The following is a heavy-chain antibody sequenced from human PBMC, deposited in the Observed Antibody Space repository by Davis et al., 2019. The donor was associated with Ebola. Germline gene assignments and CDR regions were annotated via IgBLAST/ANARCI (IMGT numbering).Heavy chain of an antibody. J-gene: IGHJ6*02. V-gene: IGHV1-18*01. Sequence: ASVKVSCKASGGTFSSYGISWVRQAPGQGLEWMGWISAYNGNTNYAQKLQGRVTMTTDTSTSTAYMELRSLRSDDTAVYYCARLPALSIAARRNYYYYGMDVWGQGTTVTVSS. D-gene: IGHD6-6*01. CDR2: ISAYNGNT. CDR3: ARLPALSIAARRNYYYYGMDV. CDR1: GGTFSSYG.